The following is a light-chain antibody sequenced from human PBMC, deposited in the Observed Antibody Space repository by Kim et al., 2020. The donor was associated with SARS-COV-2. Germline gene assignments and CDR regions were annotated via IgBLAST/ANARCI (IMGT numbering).Light chain of an antibody. CDR1: SLRSYY. V-gene: IGLV3-19*01. CDR3: NSRDSSRRV. Sequence: SVALGQTVRITCQGDSLRSYYASWYQQKPGQAPVLVIYGKNNRPSGIPDRFSGSSSGNTASLTITGAQAEDEADYYCNSRDSSRRVFGGGTQLTVL. J-gene: IGLJ2*01. CDR2: GKN.